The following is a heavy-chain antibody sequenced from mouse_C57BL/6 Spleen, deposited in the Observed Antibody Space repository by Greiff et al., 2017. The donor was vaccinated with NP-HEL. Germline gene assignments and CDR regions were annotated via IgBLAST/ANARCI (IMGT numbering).Heavy chain of an antibody. Sequence: VQLQQSGPELVKPGASVKISCKASGYSFTGYYMNWVKQSPEKSLEWIGEINPSTGGTTYNQKFKAKATLTVDKSSSTAYMQLKSLTSEDSAVYYCAPWLAYWGQGTLVTVSA. CDR1: GYSFTGYY. J-gene: IGHJ3*01. CDR3: APWLAY. V-gene: IGHV1-42*01. CDR2: INPSTGGT.